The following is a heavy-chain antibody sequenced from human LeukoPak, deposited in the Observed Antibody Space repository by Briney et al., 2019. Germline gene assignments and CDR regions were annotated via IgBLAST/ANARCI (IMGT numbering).Heavy chain of an antibody. CDR1: GFTFSSYG. Sequence: PGGSLRLSCAASGFTFSSYGMHWVRQAPGKGLEWVAVISYDGSNKYYADSVKGRFTISRDNSKNTLYLQMNSLRAEDTAVYYCAKEFLKMATIRLSDYWGQGTLVTVSS. J-gene: IGHJ4*02. CDR3: AKEFLKMATIRLSDY. CDR2: ISYDGSNK. V-gene: IGHV3-30*18. D-gene: IGHD5-24*01.